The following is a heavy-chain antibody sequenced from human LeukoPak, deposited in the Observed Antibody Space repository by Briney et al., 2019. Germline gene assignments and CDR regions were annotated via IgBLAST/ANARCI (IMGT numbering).Heavy chain of an antibody. CDR3: ARGGDSSSWFTSPDY. CDR1: GYTFTGYY. J-gene: IGHJ4*02. D-gene: IGHD3-22*01. CDR2: INPNSGGT. Sequence: GASVKVSCKASGYTFTGYYIHWVRQAPGQGLEWMGWINPNSGGTNYAQKFQGRVTMTRDTSISAAYMELSRLRSDDTAVYYCARGGDSSSWFTSPDYWGQGILVTVSS. V-gene: IGHV1-2*02.